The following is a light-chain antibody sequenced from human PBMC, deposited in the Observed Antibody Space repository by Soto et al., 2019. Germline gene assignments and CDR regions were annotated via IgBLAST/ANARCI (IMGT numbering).Light chain of an antibody. CDR1: SSDVGGYNC. V-gene: IGLV2-8*01. Sequence: QPVLTQPPSASGSPGQSVTISCTGSSSDVGGYNCVSWFQQHPGKAPKRMIFEDITRPSGVPDRFSASKSGNTASLTVSGLQAEDEAEYYCSSYGGSDNLIFGGGTKLTVL. CDR3: SSYGGSDNLI. CDR2: EDI. J-gene: IGLJ2*01.